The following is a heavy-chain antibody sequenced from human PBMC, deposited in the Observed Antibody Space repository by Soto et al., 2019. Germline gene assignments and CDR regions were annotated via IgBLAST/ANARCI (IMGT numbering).Heavy chain of an antibody. V-gene: IGHV1-3*01. CDR2: INAGNGNT. J-gene: IGHJ4*02. CDR1: GYTFTSYA. CDR3: ARDQEADYYDSSGLDY. D-gene: IGHD3-22*01. Sequence: GASVKVSCKASGYTFTSYAMHWVRQAPGQRLEWMGWINAGNGNTKYSQKFQGRVTITRDTSASTAYMELSSLRSEDTAVYYCARDQEADYYDSSGLDYWGQGTLVTVSS.